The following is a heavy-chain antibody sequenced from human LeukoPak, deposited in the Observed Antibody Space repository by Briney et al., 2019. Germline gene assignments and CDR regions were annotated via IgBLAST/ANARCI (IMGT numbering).Heavy chain of an antibody. D-gene: IGHD3-10*01. CDR3: TGNYYGSGSYADFDY. CDR1: GFTFSGSA. Sequence: GGSLRLSCAASGFTFSGSAMHWIRQASGKGLEWVGRIRSKANSYATAYAASVKGRFTISRDDSKNTAYLQMDSLKTEDTAVYYCTGNYYGSGSYADFDYWGQGTLVTVSS. V-gene: IGHV3-73*01. CDR2: IRSKANSYAT. J-gene: IGHJ4*02.